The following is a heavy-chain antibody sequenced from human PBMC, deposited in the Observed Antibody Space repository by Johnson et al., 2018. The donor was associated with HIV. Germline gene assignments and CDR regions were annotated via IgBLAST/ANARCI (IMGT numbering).Heavy chain of an antibody. V-gene: IGHV3-30*02. J-gene: IGHJ3*02. CDR3: AKPRYYDNAFEM. CDR1: GFTFSSYG. CDR2: IRYDGSNK. Sequence: QMQLVESGGGVVQPGGSLRLSCAASGFTFSSYGMHWVRQAPGKGLEWVAFIRYDGSNKYYADYVKGRFTISRDNAKNSLYLQMNSLRAEDTAVYYCAKPRYYDNAFEMWGQGTMVTVSS. D-gene: IGHD3-16*01.